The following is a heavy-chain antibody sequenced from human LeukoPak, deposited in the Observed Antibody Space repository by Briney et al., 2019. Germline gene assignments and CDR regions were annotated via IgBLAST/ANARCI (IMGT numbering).Heavy chain of an antibody. CDR3: ARGSRYYYASDGSPFDF. CDR1: GYTFTSYD. Sequence: GASVKVSCKASGYTFTSYDVNWVRQATGQGPEWMGWMNPTSGNTGYAQEFQGRVTMTRDTSISTAYMELSSLRSEDTAVYYCARGSRYYYASDGSPFDFWGQGNLVTVSS. D-gene: IGHD3-22*01. CDR2: MNPTSGNT. J-gene: IGHJ5*01. V-gene: IGHV1-8*01.